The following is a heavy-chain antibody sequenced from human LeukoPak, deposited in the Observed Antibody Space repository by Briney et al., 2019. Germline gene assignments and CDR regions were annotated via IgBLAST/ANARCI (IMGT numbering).Heavy chain of an antibody. D-gene: IGHD2-8*01. J-gene: IGHJ6*02. CDR1: GGSFSSYA. Sequence: SVKVSCKASGGSFSSYAINWVRQAPGQGLEWMGRIIPILGIANYAQKFQGRVTITADKSTSTAYMELSSLRSEDTAVYYCASDNDYCTNAVCYTEEYYYGMDVWGQGTTVTVSS. CDR3: ASDNDYCTNAVCYTEEYYYGMDV. CDR2: IIPILGIA. V-gene: IGHV1-69*04.